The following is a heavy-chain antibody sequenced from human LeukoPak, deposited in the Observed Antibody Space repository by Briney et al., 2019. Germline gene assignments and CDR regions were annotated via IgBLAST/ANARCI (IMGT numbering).Heavy chain of an antibody. CDR3: ARYDDYGDYPHDY. CDR1: GFTFSDYF. Sequence: GGSLRLSCAASGFTFSDYFMSWIRQAPGQGLEWVSYISGGGSTIYYADSVKGRFTISRDNAKNSLYLQMNSLRAEDTAVYYCARYDDYGDYPHDYWGQGTLVTVSS. CDR2: ISGGGSTI. V-gene: IGHV3-11*04. D-gene: IGHD4-17*01. J-gene: IGHJ4*02.